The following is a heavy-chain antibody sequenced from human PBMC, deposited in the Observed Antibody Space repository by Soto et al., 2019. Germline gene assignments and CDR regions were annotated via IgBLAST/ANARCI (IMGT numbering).Heavy chain of an antibody. CDR3: ASSSGDLDVYGMDI. V-gene: IGHV3-23*01. CDR1: GFTFSSYS. D-gene: IGHD3-10*01. J-gene: IGHJ6*02. CDR2: VTGGGHTT. Sequence: PGGSLRLSCAASGFTFSSYSMNWVRQAPGKGLEWVSTVTGGGHTTYNADSVNGRFTISRDNSKNTLYLQMNNLRAEDTAIYYCASSSGDLDVYGMDIWGPGTTVTVSS.